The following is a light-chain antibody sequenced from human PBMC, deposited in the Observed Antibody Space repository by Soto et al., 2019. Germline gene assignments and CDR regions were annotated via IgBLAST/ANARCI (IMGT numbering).Light chain of an antibody. J-gene: IGKJ5*01. CDR1: QSVSSN. CDR2: GAS. Sequence: EIVMNQSPDTLSVCPGESAPISCLASQSVSSNLAWYQQKPGQAPRLLIYGASSRATGIPDRFSGSGSGTDFTLTISRLEPEDFAVYYCQQCGSSPSITFGQGTRLEI. V-gene: IGKV3-20*01. CDR3: QQCGSSPSIT.